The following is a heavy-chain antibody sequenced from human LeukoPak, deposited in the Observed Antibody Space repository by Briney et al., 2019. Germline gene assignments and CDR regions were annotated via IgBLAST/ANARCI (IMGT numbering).Heavy chain of an antibody. CDR1: GYTFTSYG. Sequence: ASVSVSCKASGYTFTSYGISWVRQAPGQGLEWMGWISAYNGNTNYAQKLQGRDTMTTDTSTSTAYMELRSLRSDDTAVYYCARDGSSSGSYYYYGMDVWGQGTTVTVSS. J-gene: IGHJ6*02. CDR2: ISAYNGNT. V-gene: IGHV1-18*01. CDR3: ARDGSSSGSYYYYGMDV. D-gene: IGHD6-6*01.